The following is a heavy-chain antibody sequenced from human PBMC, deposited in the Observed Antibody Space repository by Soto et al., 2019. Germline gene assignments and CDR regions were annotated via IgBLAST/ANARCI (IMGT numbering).Heavy chain of an antibody. CDR3: ARQLGARYCSSTSCYSNWFDP. Sequence: LGESLKISCKGSGYSFTSYWIGWVRQMPGKGLEWMGIIYPGDSDTRYSPSFQGQVTISADKSISTAYLQWSSLKASDTAMYYCARQLGARYCSSTSCYSNWFDPWGQGTLVTVSS. D-gene: IGHD2-2*01. CDR2: IYPGDSDT. CDR1: GYSFTSYW. J-gene: IGHJ5*02. V-gene: IGHV5-51*01.